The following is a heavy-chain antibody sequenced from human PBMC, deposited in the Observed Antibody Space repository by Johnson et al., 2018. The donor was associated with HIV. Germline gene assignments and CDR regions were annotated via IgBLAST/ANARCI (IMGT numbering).Heavy chain of an antibody. V-gene: IGHV3-30*03. CDR3: ARDRRNYFDSSGYPDYDAFDI. D-gene: IGHD3-22*01. CDR1: GFTFSSYC. Sequence: QVQLVESGGGVVQPGRSLRLSCAASGFTFSSYCMHWVRQAPGKGLEWVAVISYDGNNTYYADSVKGRFTISRDNSKNTLYLKMKNLRGEDTAVYYCARDRRNYFDSSGYPDYDAFDIWGQGTMVTVSS. CDR2: ISYDGNNT. J-gene: IGHJ3*02.